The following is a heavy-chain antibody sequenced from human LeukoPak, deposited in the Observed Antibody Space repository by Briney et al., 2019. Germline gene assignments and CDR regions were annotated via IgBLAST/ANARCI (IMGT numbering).Heavy chain of an antibody. CDR2: IYTSGST. CDR1: GGSISSYY. V-gene: IGHV4-4*07. CDR3: ARLAVAGTGLQEHLKNYYYYYGMDV. J-gene: IGHJ6*02. Sequence: SETLSLSCTVSGGSISSYYWSWIRQPAGKGLEWIGRIYTSGSTNYNPSLKSRVTMPVDTSKNQFSLKLSSVTAADTAVYYCARLAVAGTGLQEHLKNYYYYYGMDVWGQGTTVTVSS. D-gene: IGHD6-19*01.